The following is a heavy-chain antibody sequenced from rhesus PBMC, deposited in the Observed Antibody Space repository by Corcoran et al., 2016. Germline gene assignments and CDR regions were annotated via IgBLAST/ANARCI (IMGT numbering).Heavy chain of an antibody. V-gene: IGHV2S1*01. CDR3: ARHGRLDY. D-gene: IGHD4-29*01. Sequence: QVTLKESGPALVKPTQTLTLTCTFSGFSLSTINMGVGWIRQPPGKALEWLASIYWDDDKYYTTTLKSIPTISKATSNNQVVLQVTNMDPLDTATYYCARHGRLDYWGQGVLVTVSS. CDR1: GFSLSTINMG. CDR2: IYWDDDK. J-gene: IGHJ4*01.